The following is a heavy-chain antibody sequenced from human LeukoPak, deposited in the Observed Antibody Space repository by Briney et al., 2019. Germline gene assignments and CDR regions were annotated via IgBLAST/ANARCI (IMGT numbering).Heavy chain of an antibody. Sequence: ASETLSLTFTVSGGSISSYYWSWIRQPPGKGLEWIGYIYYSGSTNYNPSLKSRVTISVDTSKNQFSLKLSSVTAADTAVYYCARGTSYSSSWYYWGQGTLVTVSS. V-gene: IGHV4-59*01. CDR3: ARGTSYSSSWYY. CDR2: IYYSGST. D-gene: IGHD6-13*01. CDR1: GGSISSYY. J-gene: IGHJ4*02.